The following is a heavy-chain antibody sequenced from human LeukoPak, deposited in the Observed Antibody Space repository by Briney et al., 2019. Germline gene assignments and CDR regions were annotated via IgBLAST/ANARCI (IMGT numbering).Heavy chain of an antibody. D-gene: IGHD5-18*01. CDR3: AREGIQLWVFDY. CDR1: GGSISSGGYY. J-gene: IGHJ4*02. CDR2: IYYSGST. V-gene: IGHV4-31*03. Sequence: SQTLSLTCTVSGGSISSGGYYWSWIRQHPGKGLEWIGYIYYSGSTYYNPSLKSRVTISVDTSKNQFSLKRSSVTAADTAVYYCAREGIQLWVFDYWGQGTLVTVSS.